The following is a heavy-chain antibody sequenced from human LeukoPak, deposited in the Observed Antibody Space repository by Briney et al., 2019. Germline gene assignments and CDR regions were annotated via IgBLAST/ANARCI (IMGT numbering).Heavy chain of an antibody. D-gene: IGHD2-15*01. CDR1: GGSFSSYY. V-gene: IGHV4-34*01. Sequence: PSETLSLTCAVYGGSFSSYYWSWIRQPPGKGLEWIGEINHRGSTNYNPSLKSRVTISIDTSKNQFSLKLNSVTAADTAVYYCARARDCSGGSCYQFNWFDPWGQGTLVTVSS. CDR2: INHRGST. CDR3: ARARDCSGGSCYQFNWFDP. J-gene: IGHJ5*02.